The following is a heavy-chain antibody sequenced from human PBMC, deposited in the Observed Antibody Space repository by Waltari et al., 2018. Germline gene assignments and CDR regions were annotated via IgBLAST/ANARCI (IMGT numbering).Heavy chain of an antibody. J-gene: IGHJ4*02. CDR3: VREKVGGTFDY. CDR2: CLPSGAT. V-gene: IGHV1-46*01. CDR1: GYTFTTYY. Sequence: QVQLVQSGAEVKKPGASVKVSCKASGYTFTTYYMPWVRQVPGQGLEWLGICLPSGATNYAQNCRGRVTMTSDTSTNTVYMDLSSLRSEDTAVYYCVREKVGGTFDYWGQGTLVTVSS.